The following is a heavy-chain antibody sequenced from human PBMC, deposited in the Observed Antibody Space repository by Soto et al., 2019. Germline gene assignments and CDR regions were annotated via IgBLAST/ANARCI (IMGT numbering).Heavy chain of an antibody. CDR2: IWYDGSNK. V-gene: IGHV3-33*01. CDR3: ARVPAANSTYYHYGMDV. D-gene: IGHD2-2*01. Sequence: LGLSCAASGFTFSSYGMHWVRQAPGKGLEWVAIIWYDGSNKYYADSVKGRFSISRDNSKNTLYLQMNSLRAEDTAVYYCARVPAANSTYYHYGMDVWGQGTTVTVSS. J-gene: IGHJ6*02. CDR1: GFTFSSYG.